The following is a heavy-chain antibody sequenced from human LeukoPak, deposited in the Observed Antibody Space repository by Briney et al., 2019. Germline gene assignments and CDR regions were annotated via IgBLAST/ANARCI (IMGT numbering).Heavy chain of an antibody. V-gene: IGHV3-7*01. J-gene: IGHJ5*02. Sequence: GGSLRLSCAASGFTFSEFTFSSYWMNWVRQAPGKGLEWVANIKQDGNEKYYVDSVKGRFTISRDNAKNSLYLQMNSLRAEDTAVYYCARPPPGVFYDSSGYHAEGFDPWGQGTLVTVSS. CDR1: GFTFSEFTFSSYW. D-gene: IGHD3-22*01. CDR2: IKQDGNEK. CDR3: ARPPPGVFYDSSGYHAEGFDP.